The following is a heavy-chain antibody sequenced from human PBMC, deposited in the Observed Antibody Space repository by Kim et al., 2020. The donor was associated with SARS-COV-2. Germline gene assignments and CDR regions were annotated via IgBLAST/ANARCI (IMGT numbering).Heavy chain of an antibody. J-gene: IGHJ4*02. CDR2: T. Sequence: TSYAVAGKGRFTISRDNAKNTLYLQMNSLRAEDTAVYYCARERIAVVFAYWGKGALVTV. V-gene: IGHV3-74*01. D-gene: IGHD6-19*01. CDR3: ARERIAVVFAY.